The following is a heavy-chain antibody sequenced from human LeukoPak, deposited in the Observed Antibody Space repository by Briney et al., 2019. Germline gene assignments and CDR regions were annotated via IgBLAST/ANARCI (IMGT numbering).Heavy chain of an antibody. CDR1: GGSISGYY. J-gene: IGHJ4*02. D-gene: IGHD3-10*01. Sequence: AETLCLTCTVSGGSISGYYWTWVRQSAGKGLEWIGRIHFSGSTNYNPSLKSRVTLSVDTSKNHFSLRLSSITAADAAVYYCARDGGHEGSGSYLLYWGQGTPVTVSS. CDR2: IHFSGST. V-gene: IGHV4-4*07. CDR3: ARDGGHEGSGSYLLY.